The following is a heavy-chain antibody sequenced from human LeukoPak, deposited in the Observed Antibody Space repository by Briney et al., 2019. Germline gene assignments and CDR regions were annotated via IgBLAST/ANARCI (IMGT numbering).Heavy chain of an antibody. D-gene: IGHD5-24*01. J-gene: IGHJ4*02. CDR3: ARDHRDGYNLYFWDY. Sequence: ASVKVSCKASGYTFTSYDINWVRQAPGQGLEWMGWMNPHSGNTGYARRFQDRLTMTRSTSTRTAYMELSSLKSEDTAVYYCARDHRDGYNLYFWDYWGQGTLVTVSS. CDR1: GYTFTSYD. V-gene: IGHV1-8*01. CDR2: MNPHSGNT.